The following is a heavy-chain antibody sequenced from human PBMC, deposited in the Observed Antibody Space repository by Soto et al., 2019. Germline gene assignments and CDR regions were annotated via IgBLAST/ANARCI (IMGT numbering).Heavy chain of an antibody. D-gene: IGHD3-16*01. CDR2: IPQDGVDG. V-gene: IGHV3-7*03. CDR1: GFTFSMYS. CDR3: AGGGGSLNPGFDL. J-gene: IGHJ4*02. Sequence: GGSLRLSCEVSGFTFSMYSMSWVRQSPGKGLEWVAKIPQDGVDGHYADSVKGRFIISRDNDKNSLHLQLNNLRAEDTAVYYCAGGGGSLNPGFDLWGQGTLVTVSS.